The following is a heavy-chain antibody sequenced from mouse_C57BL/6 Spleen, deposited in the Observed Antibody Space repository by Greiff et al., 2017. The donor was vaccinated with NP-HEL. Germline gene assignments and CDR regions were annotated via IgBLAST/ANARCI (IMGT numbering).Heavy chain of an antibody. CDR3: ARAYYSNYGFSWFAY. V-gene: IGHV3-6*01. J-gene: IGHJ3*01. CDR1: GYSITSGYY. Sequence: EVKLLESGPGLVKPSQSLSLTCSVTGYSITSGYYWNWIRQFPGNKLEWMGYISYDGSNNYNPSLKNRISITRDTSKNQFFLKLNSVTTEDTATYYCARAYYSNYGFSWFAYWGQGTLVTVSA. CDR2: ISYDGSN. D-gene: IGHD2-5*01.